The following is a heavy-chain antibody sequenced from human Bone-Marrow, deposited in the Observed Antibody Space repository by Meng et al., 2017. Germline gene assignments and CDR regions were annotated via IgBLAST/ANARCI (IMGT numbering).Heavy chain of an antibody. Sequence: GESLKISCAVSGFTFSNYWMSWVRQAPGKGLEWLASINQDGSEKYYVDSVRGRFTISRDNAKNSLYLQTNSLRAEDTAVYYCARDSRPTYWGQGTRVTVSS. J-gene: IGHJ4*02. D-gene: IGHD3-16*01. CDR3: ARDSRPTY. CDR2: INQDGSEK. V-gene: IGHV3-7*01. CDR1: GFTFSNYW.